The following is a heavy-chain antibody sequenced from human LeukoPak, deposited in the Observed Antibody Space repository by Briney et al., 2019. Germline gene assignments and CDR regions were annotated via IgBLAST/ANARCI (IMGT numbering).Heavy chain of an antibody. CDR3: ASGSYCDY. Sequence: GGSLRLSCAASGFNFNTYGMYWVRQAPGKGLEWVAFIRYDETNEYYADSVKGRFTISRDNSKNTLYLQMNSLRAEDTAVYFCASGSYCDYWGQGTLVTVSS. CDR2: IRYDETNE. CDR1: GFNFNTYG. J-gene: IGHJ4*02. V-gene: IGHV3-30*02. D-gene: IGHD1-26*01.